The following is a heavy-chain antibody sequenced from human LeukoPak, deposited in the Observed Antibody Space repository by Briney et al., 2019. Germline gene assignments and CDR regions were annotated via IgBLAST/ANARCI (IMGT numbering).Heavy chain of an antibody. Sequence: LETLSLTCAVSGYSISSGYYWGWIRQPPGKGLEWIGSIYHSGSTYYNPSLKSRVTISVDTSKNQFSLKLSSVTAADTAVYYCATSYFDYWGQGTLVTVSS. CDR2: IYHSGST. CDR3: ATSYFDY. CDR1: GYSISSGYY. J-gene: IGHJ4*02. V-gene: IGHV4-38-2*01.